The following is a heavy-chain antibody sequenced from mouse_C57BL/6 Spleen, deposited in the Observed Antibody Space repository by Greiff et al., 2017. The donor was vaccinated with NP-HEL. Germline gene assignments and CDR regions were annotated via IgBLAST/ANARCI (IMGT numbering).Heavy chain of an antibody. CDR3: LYAMDY. CDR2: LDPETGGT. V-gene: IGHV1-15*01. CDR1: GYTFTDYE. Sequence: QVQLQQSGAELVRPGASVTLSFQASGYTFTDYEMHWVKQTPVHGLEWIGALDPETGGTAYNQKFKGKAILTADKSSSTAYMELRSLTSEDSAVYYCLYAMDYWGQGTSVTVSS. J-gene: IGHJ4*01.